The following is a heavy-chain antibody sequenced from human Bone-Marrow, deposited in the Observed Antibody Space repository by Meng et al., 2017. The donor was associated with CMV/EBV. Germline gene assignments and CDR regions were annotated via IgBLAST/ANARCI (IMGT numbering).Heavy chain of an antibody. V-gene: IGHV4-34*01. J-gene: IGHJ5*02. CDR2: INHSGST. CDR1: GGFFSGYY. CDR3: ARVQGYCSGGSCYRNWFDP. Sequence: GSLRLSPAVYGGFFSGYYWSWIRQPPGKGLEWIGEINHSGSTNYNPSLKSRVAISVDTSKNQFSLKLSSVTAADTAVYYCARVQGYCSGGSCYRNWFDPCGQGTLVTSSS. D-gene: IGHD2-15*01.